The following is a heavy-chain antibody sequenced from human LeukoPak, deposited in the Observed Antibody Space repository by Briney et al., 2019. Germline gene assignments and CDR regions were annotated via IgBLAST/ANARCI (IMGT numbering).Heavy chain of an antibody. J-gene: IGHJ4*02. Sequence: SQTLSLTCTVSGSSISSGGYYWSWIRQHPGKGLEWIGYIYYNGSTYYNPSLKSRVTISVDTSKNQFSLKLSSVTAADTAVYYCARVDGYKPDYWGQGTLVTVSS. V-gene: IGHV4-31*03. D-gene: IGHD5-24*01. CDR2: IYYNGST. CDR3: ARVDGYKPDY. CDR1: GSSISSGGYY.